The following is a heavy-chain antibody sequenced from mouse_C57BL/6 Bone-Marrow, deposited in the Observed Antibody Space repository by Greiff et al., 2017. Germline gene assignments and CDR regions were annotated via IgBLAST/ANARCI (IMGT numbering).Heavy chain of an antibody. J-gene: IGHJ2*01. CDR1: GFNIKDDY. D-gene: IGHD1-1*01. Sequence: VQLKESGAELVRPGASVKLSCTASGFNIKDDYMHWVKQRPEQGLEWIGWIDPENGDTEYASKFQGKATITADTSSNTAYLQLSSLTSEDTAVYYLTACCITTVLAHVDCWGRGTTLTVSS. V-gene: IGHV14-4*01. CDR2: IDPENGDT. CDR3: TACCITTVLAHVDC.